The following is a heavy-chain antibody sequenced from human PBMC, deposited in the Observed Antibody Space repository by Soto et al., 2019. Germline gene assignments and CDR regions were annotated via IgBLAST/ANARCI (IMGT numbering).Heavy chain of an antibody. CDR2: ISYDGSNK. CDR1: GFTFSSYA. J-gene: IGHJ6*02. Sequence: GGSLRLSCAASGFTFSSYAMHWVRQAPGKGLEWVAVISYDGSNKYYADSVKGRFTISRDNSKNTLYLQMNSLRAEDTAVYYCARDGELELPGYYGMDVWGQGTTVTVSS. CDR3: ARDGELELPGYYGMDV. D-gene: IGHD1-7*01. V-gene: IGHV3-30-3*01.